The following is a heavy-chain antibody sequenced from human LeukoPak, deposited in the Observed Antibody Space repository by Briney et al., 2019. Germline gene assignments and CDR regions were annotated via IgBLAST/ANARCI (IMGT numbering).Heavy chain of an antibody. CDR1: GASTSGKY. J-gene: IGHJ4*02. Sequence: SKTLSLTCSASGASTSGKYWSWIRQSPGRTLEWIGHIYNGRNTKYNPSLTSRVTISVDTSRNQFSLSLTSVTAADTAMYYCAQTTGWPGFDFWGPGALVTVSS. CDR2: IYNGRNT. D-gene: IGHD6-19*01. CDR3: AQTTGWPGFDF. V-gene: IGHV4-59*08.